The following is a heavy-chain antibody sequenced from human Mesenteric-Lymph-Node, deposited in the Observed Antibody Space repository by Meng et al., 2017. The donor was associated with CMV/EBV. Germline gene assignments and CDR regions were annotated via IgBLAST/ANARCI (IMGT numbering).Heavy chain of an antibody. V-gene: IGHV1-2*02. Sequence: ASVKVSCKASRYTFTGYYMHWVRQAPGQGLEWMGWINPNSGGTKYAQKFKGRVTMTRDTSISTAYMELSRLRSDDTAVYYCARGSIAAAGRGRLGYWGQGTLVTVSS. CDR2: INPNSGGT. CDR1: RYTFTGYY. D-gene: IGHD6-13*01. CDR3: ARGSIAAAGRGRLGY. J-gene: IGHJ4*02.